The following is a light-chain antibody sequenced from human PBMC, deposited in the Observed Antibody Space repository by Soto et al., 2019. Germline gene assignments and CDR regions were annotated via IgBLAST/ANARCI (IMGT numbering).Light chain of an antibody. CDR2: GAS. CDR1: QSVSSSY. V-gene: IGKV3-20*01. J-gene: IGKJ1*01. Sequence: EIVLTQSPGTLSLSPGERATLSCRASQSVSSSYLAWYQQKPGQAPRLLIYGASSRATGIPDRFSGSGSGTKFTLTISRLEPEDFAVYYCQQYGSSPKTFGQGTKVEIK. CDR3: QQYGSSPKT.